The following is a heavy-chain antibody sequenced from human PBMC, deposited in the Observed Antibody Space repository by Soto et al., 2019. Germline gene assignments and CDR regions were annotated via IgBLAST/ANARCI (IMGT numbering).Heavy chain of an antibody. CDR3: AKDLAGYSSSWYFDY. CDR2: ISGSGGST. CDR1: GFTFSSYA. J-gene: IGHJ4*02. V-gene: IGHV3-23*01. Sequence: GGSLRLSCAASGFTFSSYAMSWGRQAPGKGLEWVSAISGSGGSTYYADSVKGRFTISRDNSKNTLYLQMNSLRAEDTAVYYCAKDLAGYSSSWYFDYWGQGTLVTVSS. D-gene: IGHD6-13*01.